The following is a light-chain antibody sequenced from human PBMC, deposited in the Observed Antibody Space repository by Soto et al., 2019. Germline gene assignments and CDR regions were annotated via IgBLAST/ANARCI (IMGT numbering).Light chain of an antibody. J-gene: IGKJ2*01. Sequence: AIGLTQSPASLSSSTGDRVTISCRAGQNVSTYLAWYQQKPGKAPKLLIYAASTFQTGVPSRFSGSGSGTDFTLTISCLQSEDFATYYCQQYYSYPYTFGQGTKLEIK. CDR1: QNVSTY. V-gene: IGKV1-8*01. CDR3: QQYYSYPYT. CDR2: AAS.